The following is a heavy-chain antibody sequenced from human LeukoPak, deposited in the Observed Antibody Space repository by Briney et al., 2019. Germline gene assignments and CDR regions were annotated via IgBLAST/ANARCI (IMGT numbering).Heavy chain of an antibody. V-gene: IGHV3-23*01. Sequence: GGSLRLSCAASGFTFSSYAMSWVRQAPGKGLEWVSAISGSGGSTYYADSVKGRFTISRDNSKNTLYLQMNSLRAEDTAVYYCAKGRGIYGSGSYWSWGQGTLVTVSS. CDR1: GFTFSSYA. CDR3: AKGRGIYGSGSYWS. D-gene: IGHD3-10*01. CDR2: ISGSGGST. J-gene: IGHJ4*02.